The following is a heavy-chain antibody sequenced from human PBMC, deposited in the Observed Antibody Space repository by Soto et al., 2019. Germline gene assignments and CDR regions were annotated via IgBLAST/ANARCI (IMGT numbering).Heavy chain of an antibody. CDR2: MNPNSGNT. CDR1: GYTFTSYD. J-gene: IGHJ6*03. D-gene: IGHD3-10*01. V-gene: IGHV1-8*01. CDR3: ARNYGSWSFRADYYYYMDV. Sequence: QVQLVQSGAEVKKPGASVKVSCKASGYTFTSYDINWVRQATGQGLEWMGWMNPNSGNTGYAQKFQGRVTMTMNTSISTAYMELSSLRSEDTAVYYCARNYGSWSFRADYYYYMDVWGKGTTVTVSS.